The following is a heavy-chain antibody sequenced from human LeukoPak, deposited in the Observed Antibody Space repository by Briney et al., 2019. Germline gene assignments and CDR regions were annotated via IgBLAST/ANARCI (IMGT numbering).Heavy chain of an antibody. CDR1: GGSISSGGYY. CDR3: ARSSSDYGDYAPFDP. D-gene: IGHD4-17*01. V-gene: IGHV4-31*03. Sequence: PSETLSLTCTVSGGSISSGGYYWSWIRQHPGKGLEWIGYIYYRGSTYYNPSLKSRVTISVDTSKNQFSLKLSSVTAADTAVYYCARSSSDYGDYAPFDPWGQGTLVTVSS. CDR2: IYYRGST. J-gene: IGHJ5*02.